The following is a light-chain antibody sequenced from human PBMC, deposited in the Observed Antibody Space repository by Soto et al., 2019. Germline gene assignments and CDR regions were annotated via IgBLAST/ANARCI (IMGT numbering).Light chain of an antibody. CDR1: QSVSSS. V-gene: IGKV3-15*01. Sequence: ETVLTQSPGTLSLSPGERATLSCRASQSVSSSSLAWYQQRPGQAPRLLIYGTSTRATGIPARFSGSGSGTEFTLTISSLQSEDFAAYYCQQYNTWTSITFGQGTRLEIK. CDR2: GTS. J-gene: IGKJ5*01. CDR3: QQYNTWTSIT.